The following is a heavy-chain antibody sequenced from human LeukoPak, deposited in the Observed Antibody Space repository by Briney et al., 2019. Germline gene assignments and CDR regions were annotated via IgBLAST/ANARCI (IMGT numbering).Heavy chain of an antibody. Sequence: SETLSLTCAVYGGSFSGFYWTWIRQPPGKGLEWIGEINHSGSTNYNPSLESRVTTSVDTSKNQFSLKLSSVPAADTAVYYCASPYYGDYFYFDLWGRGTLVTVSS. J-gene: IGHJ2*01. V-gene: IGHV4-34*01. CDR2: INHSGST. D-gene: IGHD3-3*01. CDR1: GGSFSGFY. CDR3: ASPYYGDYFYFDL.